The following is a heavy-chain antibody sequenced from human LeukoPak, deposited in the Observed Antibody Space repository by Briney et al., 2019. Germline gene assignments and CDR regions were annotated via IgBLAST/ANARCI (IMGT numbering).Heavy chain of an antibody. Sequence: PGGSLRLSCAASGLTFSDFWMGWVRQAPGKGLEWVANINQDGSENYYVDSVKGRFTISRDNAKNSLYLQMNSLRAEDTAVYYCTKGRSNHYWGQGTLVTVST. CDR3: TKGRSNHY. J-gene: IGHJ4*02. CDR1: GLTFSDFW. V-gene: IGHV3-7*01. CDR2: INQDGSEN. D-gene: IGHD3-10*01.